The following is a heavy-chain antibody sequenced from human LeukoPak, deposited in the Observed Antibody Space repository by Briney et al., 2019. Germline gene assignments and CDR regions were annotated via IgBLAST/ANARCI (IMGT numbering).Heavy chain of an antibody. CDR1: GGSFSDYF. CDR2: ISHSGST. Sequence: SETLSLTCAVYGGSFSDYFWSWIRQPPGKGLEWIGEISHSGSTTYNPSLRSRVTISGDTSKKQFSLKLGSVTAADTAVYYCVTYYYGSSAPKRNYWGQGILVTVSP. J-gene: IGHJ4*02. V-gene: IGHV4-34*01. CDR3: VTYYYGSSAPKRNY. D-gene: IGHD3-22*01.